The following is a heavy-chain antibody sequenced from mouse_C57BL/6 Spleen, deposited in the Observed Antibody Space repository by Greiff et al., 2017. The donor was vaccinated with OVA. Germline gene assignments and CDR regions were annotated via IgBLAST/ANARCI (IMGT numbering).Heavy chain of an antibody. CDR1: GYTFTSYW. V-gene: IGHV1-64*01. J-gene: IGHJ3*01. Sequence: QVQLKESGAELVKPGASVKLSCKASGYTFTSYWMHWVKQRPGQGLEWIGMIHPNSGSTNYNEKFKSKATLTVDKSSSTAYMQLSSLTSEDSAVYYCARSGYGYDVPAYWGQGTLVTVSA. CDR3: ARSGYGYDVPAY. D-gene: IGHD2-2*01. CDR2: IHPNSGST.